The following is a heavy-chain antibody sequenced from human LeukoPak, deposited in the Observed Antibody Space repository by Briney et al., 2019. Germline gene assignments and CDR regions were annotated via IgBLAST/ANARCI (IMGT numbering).Heavy chain of an antibody. CDR2: IFYTGGT. Sequence: SETLSLTCSVSGVFMNSYYWSWIRQPPGKELEWLAYIFYTGGTNYNPSLKSRVTISVDTSKNQFSLTLNSVTAADTAVYYCARGDFWSGSQPFDYWGQGILVTVSS. CDR1: GVFMNSYY. CDR3: ARGDFWSGSQPFDY. D-gene: IGHD3-3*01. V-gene: IGHV4-59*01. J-gene: IGHJ4*02.